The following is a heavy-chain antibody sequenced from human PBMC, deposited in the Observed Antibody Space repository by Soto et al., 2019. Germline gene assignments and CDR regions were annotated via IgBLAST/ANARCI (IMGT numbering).Heavy chain of an antibody. D-gene: IGHD3-16*01. CDR1: GFTFSSYS. CDR3: ARGAYYAPFDY. Sequence: EVQLVESGGGLVQPGGSLRLSCAASGFTFSSYSMNWVRQAPGKGLEWVSSISSSISYIYYADSVKGRFTISRDNAKNSLYLQMNSLGAEDTAVYYCARGAYYAPFDYWGQGTLVTVSS. V-gene: IGHV3-21*01. CDR2: ISSSISYI. J-gene: IGHJ4*02.